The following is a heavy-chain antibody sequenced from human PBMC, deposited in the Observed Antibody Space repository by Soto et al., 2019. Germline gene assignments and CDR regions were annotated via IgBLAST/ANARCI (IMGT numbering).Heavy chain of an antibody. J-gene: IGHJ6*02. CDR1: GGSISSSIYY. Sequence: SETLSLTCTVSGGSISSSIYYGGWIRQPPGKGLEWIGSIFYSGSTYYNPSLKSRVTISVDTSKNQFSLKLSSVTAADTAVYYCARHYVDTAMVTYRQYYYYGMDVWGQGTTVTVSS. V-gene: IGHV4-39*01. CDR2: IFYSGST. D-gene: IGHD5-18*01. CDR3: ARHYVDTAMVTYRQYYYYGMDV.